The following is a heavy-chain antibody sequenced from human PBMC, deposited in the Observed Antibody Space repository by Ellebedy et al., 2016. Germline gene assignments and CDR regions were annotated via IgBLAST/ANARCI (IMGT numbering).Heavy chain of an antibody. CDR3: AKAHSLGVPTKIDN. CDR1: GFTFRNHA. Sequence: GESLKISCAVSGFTFRNHAMNWVRQAPGKGLEWVSGISGSGGGTYYAESVKGRFTISRDNSKNTLFLQMNSLRANDTAIYYCAKAHSLGVPTKIDNWGQGTLVTVSS. J-gene: IGHJ4*02. V-gene: IGHV3-23*01. CDR2: ISGSGGGT. D-gene: IGHD5-12*01.